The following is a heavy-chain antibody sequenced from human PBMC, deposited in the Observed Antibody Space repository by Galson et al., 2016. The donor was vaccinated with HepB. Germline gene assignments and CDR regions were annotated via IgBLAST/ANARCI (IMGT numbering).Heavy chain of an antibody. V-gene: IGHV5-51*01. CDR1: GYTFTRYW. CDR3: AGHVHDEQHLTPPCDTSGWYLDY. CDR2: IYPGDDDT. J-gene: IGHJ4*02. Sequence: QSGAEVKKPEESLTISCRASGYTFTRYWIGWVRQMPGKGLEWMGIIYPGDDDTKYSPSFQGQVTLSVDKSVNTAYLHWGSLKASDTAIYYCAGHVHDEQHLTPPCDTSGWYLDYWGQGTLVSVSS. D-gene: IGHD6-19*01.